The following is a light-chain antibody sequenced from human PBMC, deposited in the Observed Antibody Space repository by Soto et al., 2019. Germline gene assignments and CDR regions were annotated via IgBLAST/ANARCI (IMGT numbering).Light chain of an antibody. Sequence: DIVMTQSPLSLPVTPGEPASISCRSNQSLLHNNGYNYLDWYMQKPGQSPQLLIYLGSNRASGVRDRFSVSGSGTHFTLKISRLEAADVGGYYCMQALQGLTFGRGTRLLIQ. CDR1: QSLLHNNGYNY. CDR3: MQALQGLT. CDR2: LGS. V-gene: IGKV2-28*01. J-gene: IGKJ5*01.